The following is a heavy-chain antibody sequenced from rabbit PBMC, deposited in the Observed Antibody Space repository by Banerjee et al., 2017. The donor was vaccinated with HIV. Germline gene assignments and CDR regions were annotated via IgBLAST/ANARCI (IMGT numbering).Heavy chain of an antibody. D-gene: IGHD1-1*01. Sequence: ESGGDLVKPEGSLTLTCTASGFSFSSSYWMCWVRQAPGKGLEWIACIYTGSSGSTEYASWAKGRFTISKTSSTTVTLQMTSLTAADTATYFCARFVSGRGDYDLWGPGTLVTVS. V-gene: IGHV1S45*01. J-gene: IGHJ4*01. CDR2: IYTGSSGST. CDR1: GFSFSSSYW. CDR3: ARFVSGRGDYDL.